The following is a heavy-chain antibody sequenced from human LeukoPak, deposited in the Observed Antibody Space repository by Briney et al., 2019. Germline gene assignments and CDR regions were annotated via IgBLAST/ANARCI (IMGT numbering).Heavy chain of an antibody. D-gene: IGHD6-19*01. CDR3: ARQVTAVAGTFDY. V-gene: IGHV4-39*01. CDR1: GGSISSRSYY. Sequence: PSETLSLTCNVSGGSISSRSYYWGWIRQPPGKGLEWIVSIYYSGSTYYNPSLKSRVTMSVDTSKTQFSLKLSSVTAADTAVYYCARQVTAVAGTFDYWGQGTLVTVSS. CDR2: IYYSGST. J-gene: IGHJ4*02.